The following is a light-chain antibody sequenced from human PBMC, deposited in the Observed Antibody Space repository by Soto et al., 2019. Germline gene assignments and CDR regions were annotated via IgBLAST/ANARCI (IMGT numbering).Light chain of an antibody. V-gene: IGLV1-40*01. CDR1: SSNIGAGYD. J-gene: IGLJ2*01. CDR2: GNS. CDR3: QSYDSSLSAHVV. Sequence: QSVLTQPPSVPGAPGQRVTISCTGSSSNIGAGYDVHWYQQLPGTAPKLLIYGNSNRPSGVPDRFSGSKSGTSASLAITGLQAEDEADYYCQSYDSSLSAHVVFGGGTKVTVL.